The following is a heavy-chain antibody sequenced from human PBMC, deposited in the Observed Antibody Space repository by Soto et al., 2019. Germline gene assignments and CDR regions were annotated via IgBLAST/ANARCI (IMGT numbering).Heavy chain of an antibody. Sequence: QVQLVQSGAEVKKPRASVKVSCKASGYTFSSYDINWVRQATGQGLEWMGWMNPKSGHTCSAQKFQGRVSMTRDTSISTAYMELSSLRSEDTAIYYCARTDGDLDVWGQGTTVTVSS. CDR3: ARTDGDLDV. CDR2: MNPKSGHT. CDR1: GYTFSSYD. V-gene: IGHV1-8*01. J-gene: IGHJ6*02. D-gene: IGHD4-17*01.